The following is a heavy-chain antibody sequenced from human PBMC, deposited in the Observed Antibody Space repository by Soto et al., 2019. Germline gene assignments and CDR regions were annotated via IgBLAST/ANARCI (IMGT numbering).Heavy chain of an antibody. Sequence: QLQLQESGPGLVKPSETLSVTCTVSGGSISSTSYYWGWIRQPPGKGLEWIGSIYYSGSTYYNPSLKIRVTISVDTSRNQFSLKVSSVTAADTAVYYCARPAGIAVAGTDYWGQGTLVTVSS. D-gene: IGHD6-19*01. V-gene: IGHV4-39*01. CDR2: IYYSGST. CDR1: GGSISSTSYY. J-gene: IGHJ4*02. CDR3: ARPAGIAVAGTDY.